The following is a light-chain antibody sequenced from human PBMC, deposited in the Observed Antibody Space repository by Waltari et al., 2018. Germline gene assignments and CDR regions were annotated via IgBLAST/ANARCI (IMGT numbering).Light chain of an antibody. J-gene: IGLJ2*01. CDR3: SSYRRSNTLV. Sequence: QSALTQPASVSGSPGQSITISCTGTSSDVGASTYVSWYQQHPGKAPKIMIYDVSNRPSGVSNRFSGSKSGNTASLTISGLQAEDEADYYCSSYRRSNTLVFGGGTKVTVL. V-gene: IGLV2-14*03. CDR2: DVS. CDR1: SSDVGASTY.